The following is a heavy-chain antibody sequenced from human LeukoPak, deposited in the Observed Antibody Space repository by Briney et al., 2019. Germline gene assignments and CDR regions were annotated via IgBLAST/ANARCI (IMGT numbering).Heavy chain of an antibody. CDR1: GFTFSSYW. V-gene: IGHV3-74*01. J-gene: IGHJ3*02. Sequence: GGSLRLSCAASGFTFSSYWMHWVRQAPGKGLVWVSRINSDGSSTSYADSVKGRFTISGDNAKNTLYLQMNSLRAEDTAVYYCARAGYGDLDDAFDIWGQGTMVTVSS. CDR3: ARAGYGDLDDAFDI. CDR2: INSDGSST. D-gene: IGHD4-17*01.